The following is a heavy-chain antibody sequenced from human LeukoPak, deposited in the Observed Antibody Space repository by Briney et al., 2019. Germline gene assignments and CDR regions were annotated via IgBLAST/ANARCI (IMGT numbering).Heavy chain of an antibody. D-gene: IGHD2-15*01. CDR3: ARGRRRYCSGGSCYSYFDL. V-gene: IGHV4-34*01. CDR1: GGSLSGYY. CDR2: INHSGST. Sequence: PSETLSLTCAVYGGSLSGYYWSWIRQPPGKGLEWIGEINHSGSTNYNPSLKSRVTISVDTSKNQFSLKLSSVTAADTAVYYCARGRRRYCSGGSCYSYFDLWGRGTLVTVSS. J-gene: IGHJ2*01.